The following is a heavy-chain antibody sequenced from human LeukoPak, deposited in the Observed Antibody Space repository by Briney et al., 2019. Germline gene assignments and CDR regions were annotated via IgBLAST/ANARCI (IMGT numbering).Heavy chain of an antibody. CDR2: IWNDGSNK. CDR3: ARAEIAVVRGFIPTYHYYGMDV. D-gene: IGHD3-10*01. J-gene: IGHJ6*02. CDR1: GFTFSSYG. Sequence: GGSLRLSCAASGFTFSSYGMHWVRQAPGKGLEWVAVIWNDGSNKYYADSVKGRFTISRDNSKNILYLQMNSLRAEDTAVFYCARAEIAVVRGFIPTYHYYGMDVWGQGTTVTVSS. V-gene: IGHV3-33*01.